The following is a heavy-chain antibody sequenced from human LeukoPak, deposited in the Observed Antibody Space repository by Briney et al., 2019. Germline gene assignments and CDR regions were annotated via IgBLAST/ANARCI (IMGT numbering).Heavy chain of an antibody. CDR3: SISTFAH. J-gene: IGHJ4*02. CDR1: GFIFTTYG. CDR2: IWRDGSDN. D-gene: IGHD1-1*01. Sequence: GGSLRLSCVASGFIFTTYGMHWVRQAPGKGLEWVAFIWRDGSDNYYADSVKGRFTISRDNSRNTLYLQMNSLRGEDTAVYYCSISTFAHWGQGTLVTVSS. V-gene: IGHV3-30*02.